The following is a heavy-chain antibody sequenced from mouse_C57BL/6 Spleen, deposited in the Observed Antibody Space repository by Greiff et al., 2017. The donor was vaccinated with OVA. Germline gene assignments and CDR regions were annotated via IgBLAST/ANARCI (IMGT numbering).Heavy chain of an antibody. Sequence: VKLQQSGAELVRPGASVKLSCKASGFTFTDYAINWVQQRPGQGLEWIARIYPGGGNTYYNEKFKGMVTLTAENSSSTVYMQLSSLTSEDSAVYFWSRKSGNYVFDYWGQGTTLTVSS. D-gene: IGHD2-10*02. CDR1: GFTFTDYA. CDR2: IYPGGGNT. V-gene: IGHV1-76*01. CDR3: SRKSGNYVFDY. J-gene: IGHJ2*01.